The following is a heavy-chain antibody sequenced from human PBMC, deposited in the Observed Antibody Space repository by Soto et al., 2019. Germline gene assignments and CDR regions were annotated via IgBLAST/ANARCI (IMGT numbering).Heavy chain of an antibody. Sequence: QVQLVQSGAEVKKPGSSVKVSCKASGGTFSRYSITWVRQAPGHGLEWIGRIIPIFGIPSYAKKVQGRVTIPADESTSTAYMEPSSLRSDDTAVYYCAREDRDRETGLVPAAIDGMDVWGQGTTVTVSS. CDR3: AREDRDRETGLVPAAIDGMDV. J-gene: IGHJ6*02. CDR1: GGTFSRYS. D-gene: IGHD2-2*01. V-gene: IGHV1-69*08. CDR2: IIPIFGIP.